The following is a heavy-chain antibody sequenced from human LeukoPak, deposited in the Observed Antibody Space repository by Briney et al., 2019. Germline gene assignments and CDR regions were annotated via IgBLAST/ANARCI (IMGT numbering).Heavy chain of an antibody. D-gene: IGHD3-10*01. Sequence: SETLSLTCTVSGGSISSYYWSWIRQPPGKGLEWIGYIYYSGSTNYNPSLKSRVTISVDTSKNQFSLKLSSVTAADTAVYYCARVWFGELLYLGNWFDPWGQGTLVTVSS. V-gene: IGHV4-59*08. J-gene: IGHJ5*02. CDR2: IYYSGST. CDR1: GGSISSYY. CDR3: ARVWFGELLYLGNWFDP.